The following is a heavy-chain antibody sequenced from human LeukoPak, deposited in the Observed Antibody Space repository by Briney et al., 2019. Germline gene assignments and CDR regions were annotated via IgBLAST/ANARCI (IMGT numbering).Heavy chain of an antibody. CDR3: ARKGLGSGSYGAFDM. V-gene: IGHV4-39*07. Sequence: SETLSLTCSVSGVSISSSRYYWGWIRQPPGQGLEWIGSVYYNGNTYYNPSLKGRVTISQDTSKNQFSVKLSSVTAADTAVYYCARKGLGSGSYGAFDMWGQGTMVIVSS. D-gene: IGHD3-10*02. CDR1: GVSISSSRYY. CDR2: VYYNGNT. J-gene: IGHJ3*02.